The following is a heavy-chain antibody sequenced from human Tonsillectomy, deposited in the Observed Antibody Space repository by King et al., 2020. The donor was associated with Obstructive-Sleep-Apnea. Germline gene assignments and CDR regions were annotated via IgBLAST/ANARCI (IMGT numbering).Heavy chain of an antibody. Sequence: VQLQESGPGLVKPSETLSLTCTVSGGSITSGGYSWSWIRHHPGKGLEWIGRMYHTGSTYYNPSPRGRVIISIDTSKNQFSLKFPSVAAAETAVYYWAGDCQKSDCYTPRFDYWGQGTLVTVSS. CDR3: AGDCQKSDCYTPRFDY. CDR2: MYHTGST. D-gene: IGHD2-21*02. CDR1: GGSITSGGYS. V-gene: IGHV4-31*03. J-gene: IGHJ4*02.